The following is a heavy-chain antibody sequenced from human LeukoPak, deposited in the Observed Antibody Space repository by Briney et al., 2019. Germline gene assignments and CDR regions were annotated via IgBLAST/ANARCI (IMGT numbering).Heavy chain of an antibody. V-gene: IGHV4-61*02. CDR3: ARGSSWYDY. J-gene: IGHJ4*02. CDR1: GAAISSGTYY. D-gene: IGHD6-13*01. Sequence: PSETLSLTCTVSGAAISSGTYYWSWIRQPAGKGLEWIGRIFTSGNTDYNPSLKSRVFISIETSKNRFSLTLNSVTAADTAVYYCARGSSWYDYWGQGTLVTVSS. CDR2: IFTSGNT.